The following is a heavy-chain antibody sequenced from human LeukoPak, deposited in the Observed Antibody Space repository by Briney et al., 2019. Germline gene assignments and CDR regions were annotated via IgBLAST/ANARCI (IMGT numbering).Heavy chain of an antibody. CDR2: IRYDGRYE. D-gene: IGHD1-1*01. V-gene: IGHV3-33*01. CDR1: GFTFSNFG. CDR3: ARDGQLERGFDS. J-gene: IGHJ4*02. Sequence: GRSLRLSCVASGFTFSNFGIHWVRQAPGKGLEWLGVSFIRYDGRYETYADSVKGRFTVSRDNSKNTVFLQMNSLRAEDTAVYYCARDGQLERGFDSWGQGTLVTVSS.